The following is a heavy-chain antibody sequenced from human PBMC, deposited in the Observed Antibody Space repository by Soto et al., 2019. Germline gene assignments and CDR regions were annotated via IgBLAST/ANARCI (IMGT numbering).Heavy chain of an antibody. CDR1: GGAIRGSY. CDR3: ARSVAVPGAHIDY. CDR2: VYYTGST. V-gene: IGHV4-59*01. J-gene: IGHJ4*02. Sequence: PSEALPLTCSVSGGAIRGSYWTWIRQSPGKRLEWLRYVYYTGSTNYSPSLRSRVSISVDTSKNECSLRLSSVTAADTAVYFCARSVAVPGAHIDYWGQGTQVTVSS. D-gene: IGHD6-19*01.